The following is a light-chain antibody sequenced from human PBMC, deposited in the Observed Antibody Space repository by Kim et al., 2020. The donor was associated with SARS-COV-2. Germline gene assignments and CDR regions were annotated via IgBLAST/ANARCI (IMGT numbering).Light chain of an antibody. Sequence: SVAPGKTARITCGGNNIGSKSVHWYQQKPGQAPVLVIYYDSDRPSGIPERFSGSNSGNTATLTISRVEAGDEADYYCQVWDSSRVVFGGGTQLTVL. CDR2: YDS. V-gene: IGLV3-21*04. J-gene: IGLJ2*01. CDR1: NIGSKS. CDR3: QVWDSSRVV.